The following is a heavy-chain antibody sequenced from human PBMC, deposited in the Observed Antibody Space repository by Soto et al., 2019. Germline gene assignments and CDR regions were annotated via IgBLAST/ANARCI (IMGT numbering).Heavy chain of an antibody. D-gene: IGHD3-3*01. CDR1: GYTLTELS. CDR2: FDPEDGET. V-gene: IGHV1-24*01. CDR3: ATGGRLTILGVVTSPIANPYFDY. Sequence: ASVKVSCKVSGYTLTELSMHWVRQAPGKGLEWMGGFDPEDGETIYAQKFQGRVTMTEDTSTDTAYMELSSLRSEDTAVYYCATGGRLTILGVVTSPIANPYFDYWGQGTLVPVSP. J-gene: IGHJ4*02.